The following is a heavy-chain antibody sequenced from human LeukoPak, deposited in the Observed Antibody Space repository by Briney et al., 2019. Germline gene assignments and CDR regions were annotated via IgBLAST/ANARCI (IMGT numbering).Heavy chain of an antibody. V-gene: IGHV4-34*01. Sequence: PSETLSLTCAVYGGSFSGYYWSWIRQPPGKGLEWIGEINHSGSTNYNPSLKSRVTISVDTSKNQFSLKLSSVTAADTAVYYCARSSGWFGEFADWYFDLWGRGTLVTVSS. CDR1: GGSFSGYY. D-gene: IGHD3-10*01. CDR2: INHSGST. J-gene: IGHJ2*01. CDR3: ARSSGWFGEFADWYFDL.